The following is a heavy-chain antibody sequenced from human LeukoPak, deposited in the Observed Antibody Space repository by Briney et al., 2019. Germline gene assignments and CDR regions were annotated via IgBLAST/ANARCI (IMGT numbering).Heavy chain of an antibody. J-gene: IGHJ4*02. CDR2: TYYRSGWYN. V-gene: IGHV6-1*01. Sequence: SQTLSLTCAISGEIVSSNSAAWGWIRQSPSRGLDWLGRTYYRSGWYNDYALSVESRITINPDTSKNQVSLQLTSVTPEDTAVYYCSRELAWGPTNFWGQGTLVTVSS. CDR1: GEIVSSNSAA. D-gene: IGHD7-27*01. CDR3: SRELAWGPTNF.